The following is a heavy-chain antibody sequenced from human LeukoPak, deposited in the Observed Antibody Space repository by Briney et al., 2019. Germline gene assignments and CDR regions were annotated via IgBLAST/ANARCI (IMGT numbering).Heavy chain of an antibody. V-gene: IGHV4-59*01. J-gene: IGHJ5*02. CDR2: TYYSGST. CDR1: GGSISNYY. Sequence: PSETLSLTCTVSGGSISNYYWSWVRQPPGKGLEWIGYTYYSGSTNYSPSLKSRVTISVDMSKNQFSLKLGSVTAADTAVYYCARAGRWFDPWGQGTLVTVSS. D-gene: IGHD3-10*01. CDR3: ARAGRWFDP.